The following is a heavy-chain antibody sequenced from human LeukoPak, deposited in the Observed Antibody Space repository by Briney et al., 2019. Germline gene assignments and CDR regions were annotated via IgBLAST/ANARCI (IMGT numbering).Heavy chain of an antibody. CDR3: ARAQWLVPGAFDI. D-gene: IGHD6-19*01. J-gene: IGHJ3*02. V-gene: IGHV1-2*02. Sequence: GASVKVSCKASGYTFTGYYMHWVRQAPGQGLEWMGWINPNSGGTNYAQKFQGRVTMTRDTSISTAYMELSRLRSDDTAVYYCARAQWLVPGAFDIWGQGTMVTVSS. CDR2: INPNSGGT. CDR1: GYTFTGYY.